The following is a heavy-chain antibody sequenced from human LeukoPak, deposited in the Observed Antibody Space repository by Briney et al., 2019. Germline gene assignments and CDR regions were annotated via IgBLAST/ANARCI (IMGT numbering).Heavy chain of an antibody. CDR3: ARGDYYGSGSYEVFYYYYGMDV. CDR1: GGTFSSYA. CDR2: IIPILGIA. V-gene: IGHV1-69*04. J-gene: IGHJ6*02. Sequence: ASVKVSCKASGGTFSSYAISWVRQAPGQGLEWMGRIIPILGIANYAQKFQGRVTITADKSTSTAYMELSSLRSEDTAVYYCARGDYYGSGSYEVFYYYYGMDVWGQGTTVTVSS. D-gene: IGHD3-10*01.